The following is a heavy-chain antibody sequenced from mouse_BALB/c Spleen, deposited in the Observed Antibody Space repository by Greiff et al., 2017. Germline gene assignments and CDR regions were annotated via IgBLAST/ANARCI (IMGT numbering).Heavy chain of an antibody. CDR1: GFSLTSYD. Sequence: VQLVESGPGLVAPSQSLSITCTVSGFSLTSYDISWIRQPPGKGLEWLGVIWTGGGTNYNSAFMSRLSISKDNSKSQVFLKMNSLQTDDTAIYYCVRDPRYDGGDAMDYWGQGTSVTVSS. V-gene: IGHV2-9-2*01. D-gene: IGHD2-14*01. CDR2: IWTGGGT. J-gene: IGHJ4*01. CDR3: VRDPRYDGGDAMDY.